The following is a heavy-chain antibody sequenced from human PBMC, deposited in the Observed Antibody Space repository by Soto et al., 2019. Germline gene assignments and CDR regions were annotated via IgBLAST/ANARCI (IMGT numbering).Heavy chain of an antibody. D-gene: IGHD3-10*01. CDR3: AKGPNVLLWFGGNWEWFDP. CDR1: GFTFSSYA. Sequence: EVQLLESGGGLVQPGGSLRLSCAASGFTFSSYAMSWVRQAPGKGLEWVSAISGSGGSTYYPDSVKGRFTISSDNSKNTLYLQKNSLRAEDTAVYYCAKGPNVLLWFGGNWEWFDPWGQGTLVTVSS. CDR2: ISGSGGST. V-gene: IGHV3-23*01. J-gene: IGHJ5*02.